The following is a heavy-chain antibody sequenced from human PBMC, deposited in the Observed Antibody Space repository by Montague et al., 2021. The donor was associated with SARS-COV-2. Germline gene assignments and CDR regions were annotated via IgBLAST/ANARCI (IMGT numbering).Heavy chain of an antibody. CDR3: TSGREGNYNVMDV. CDR1: GDSVSINSAT. J-gene: IGHJ6*02. V-gene: IGHV6-1*01. Sequence: CAISGDSVSINSATWNWVRQSPSRDLEWLGRTYYRSKWYNDYAVSVRGRVTINPDTSKNQFSLQLNSVTPEDTATYYCTSGREGNYNVMDVWGQGTTVTVSS. CDR2: TYYRSKWYN. D-gene: IGHD1-1*01.